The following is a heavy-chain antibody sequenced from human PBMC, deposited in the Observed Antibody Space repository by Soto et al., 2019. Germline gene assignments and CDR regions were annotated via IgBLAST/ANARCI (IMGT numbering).Heavy chain of an antibody. D-gene: IGHD2-8*02. V-gene: IGHV4-59*01. J-gene: IGHJ4*02. CDR3: ARGFRGLSN. Sequence: SETLSLTCTVSGGSISSYYWSWIRQPPGKGLEWIGYIYYSGSTNYNPSLKSRVTISVDTSKNQFSLKLSSVTAADTAVYYCARGFRGLSNWGQGTLVTVSS. CDR2: IYYSGST. CDR1: GGSISSYY.